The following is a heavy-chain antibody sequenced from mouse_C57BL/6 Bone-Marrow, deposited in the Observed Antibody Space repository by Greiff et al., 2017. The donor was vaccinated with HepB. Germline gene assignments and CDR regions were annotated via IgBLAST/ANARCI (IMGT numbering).Heavy chain of an antibody. Sequence: EVKVEESGGGLVQPKGSLKLSCAASGFSFNTYAMNWVRQAPGKGLEWVARIRSKSNNYATYYADSVKDRFTISRDDSESMLYLQMNNLKTEDTAMYYCVRGPYDYGYFDYWGQGTTLTVSS. CDR1: GFSFNTYA. CDR3: VRGPYDYGYFDY. D-gene: IGHD2-4*01. J-gene: IGHJ2*01. V-gene: IGHV10-1*01. CDR2: IRSKSNNYAT.